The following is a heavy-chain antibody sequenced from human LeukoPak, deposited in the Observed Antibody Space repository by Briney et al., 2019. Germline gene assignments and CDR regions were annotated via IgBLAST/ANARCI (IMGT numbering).Heavy chain of an antibody. CDR2: ISGSGGST. CDR1: GFTFSSYA. J-gene: IGHJ3*02. CDR3: VREDNAFNI. V-gene: IGHV3-23*01. Sequence: GGSLRLSCAASGFTFSSYAMSWVRQAPGKGLEWVSAISGSGGSTYYADSVKGRFTISRDNAKNTLYLQMNSLRAEDTAIYYCVREDNAFNIWGQGTLVTVSS.